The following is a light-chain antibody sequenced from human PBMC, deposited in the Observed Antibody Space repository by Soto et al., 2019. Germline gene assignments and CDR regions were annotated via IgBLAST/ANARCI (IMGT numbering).Light chain of an antibody. V-gene: IGLV4-60*02. CDR3: ETWDFNTRV. Sequence: QAVVTQSSSASASLGSSVKLTCTLSSGHSSYIIAWHQQQPGKAPRYLMKLEGSGSYSKGSGLPDRFSASTSGADRYLTISNLQFEDEAAYYCETWDFNTRVFGGGTKLTVL. CDR1: SGHSSYI. CDR2: LEGSGSY. J-gene: IGLJ3*02.